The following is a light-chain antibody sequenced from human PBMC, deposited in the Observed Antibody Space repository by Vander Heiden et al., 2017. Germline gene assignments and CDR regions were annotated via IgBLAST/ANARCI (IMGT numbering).Light chain of an antibody. CDR2: EVS. Sequence: QSALTQPASVSGSPGQSITISCTGPSTDVGSYNLVSWYQQHPGKAPKLMIYEVSKRPSGVSNRFSGSKSGNTASLTISGLRADDEADYYCCSYAGSSSVIFGGGTKVTVL. CDR3: CSYAGSSSVI. J-gene: IGLJ2*01. CDR1: STDVGSYNL. V-gene: IGLV2-23*02.